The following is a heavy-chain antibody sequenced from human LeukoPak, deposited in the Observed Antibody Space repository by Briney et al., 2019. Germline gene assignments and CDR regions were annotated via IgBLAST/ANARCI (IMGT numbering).Heavy chain of an antibody. CDR2: ISSSSSYI. CDR1: GFTFSSYS. Sequence: GGSLRLSCAASGFTFSSYSMNWVRQAPGKGLEWVSSISSSSSYIYYADSVKGRFTISRDNAKNSLYLQMNSLRAEDTAVYYCARGATMVRGVIMPFDYWGQGTLVNVSS. CDR3: ARGATMVRGVIMPFDY. V-gene: IGHV3-21*01. J-gene: IGHJ4*02. D-gene: IGHD3-10*01.